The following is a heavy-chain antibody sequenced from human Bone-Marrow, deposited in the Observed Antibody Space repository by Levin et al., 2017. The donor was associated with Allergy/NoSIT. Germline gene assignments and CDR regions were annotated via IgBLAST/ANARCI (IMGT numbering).Heavy chain of an antibody. CDR3: ARMWAGGRGGDDFWSGSYYYYGMDV. Sequence: SQTLSLTCTVSGGSISSYYWSWIPPPPGKGLEWIGYIYYSGSTNYNPSLKSRVTISVDTSKNQFSLKLSSVTAADTAVYYCARMWAGGRGGDDFWSGSYYYYGMDVWGQGTTVTVSS. CDR1: GGSISSYY. V-gene: IGHV4-59*01. CDR2: IYYSGST. D-gene: IGHD3-3*01. J-gene: IGHJ6*02.